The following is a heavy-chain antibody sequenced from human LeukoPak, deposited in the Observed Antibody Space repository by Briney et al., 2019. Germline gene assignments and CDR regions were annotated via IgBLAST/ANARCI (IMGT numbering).Heavy chain of an antibody. J-gene: IGHJ4*02. V-gene: IGHV3-30*04. Sequence: PGRSLRLSCAASGFTFSSYAMHWVRQAPGKGLEWVAVISYDGSNKYYADPVKGRFTISRDNSRNTLYLQMNSLRAEDTAVYYCARDYGFNSYYFDYWGQGTLVTVSS. CDR2: ISYDGSNK. CDR1: GFTFSSYA. D-gene: IGHD4-17*01. CDR3: ARDYGFNSYYFDY.